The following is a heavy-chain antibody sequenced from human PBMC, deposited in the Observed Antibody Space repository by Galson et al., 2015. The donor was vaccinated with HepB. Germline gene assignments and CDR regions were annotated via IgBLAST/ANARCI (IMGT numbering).Heavy chain of an antibody. CDR2: IIPILHTP. CDR1: GGTFTNYA. Sequence: SVKVSCKASGGTFTNYALSWVRQAPGQGLEWMGGIIPILHTPNYAQKFQGRVTISTDESTSTVYMELSRLRSAATAFYYCAREGHYYDCRGYYGVFDIWGQGTMVTVSS. V-gene: IGHV1-69*05. J-gene: IGHJ3*02. D-gene: IGHD3-22*01. CDR3: AREGHYYDCRGYYGVFDI.